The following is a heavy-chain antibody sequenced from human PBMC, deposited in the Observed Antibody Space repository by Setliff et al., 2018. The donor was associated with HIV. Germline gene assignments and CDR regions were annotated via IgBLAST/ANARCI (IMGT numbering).Heavy chain of an antibody. Sequence: GASVKVSCKASGYTFSSYGITWVRQAPGQGLEWMGWISAYNDNTNYAQKLQGRVTMTTDTSTSTAYMELRSPRSDDTAVYYCARDPDTSGYLYYYYYMDVWGKGTTVTVSS. CDR3: ARDPDTSGYLYYYYYMDV. D-gene: IGHD3-22*01. CDR1: GYTFSSYG. CDR2: ISAYNDNT. J-gene: IGHJ6*03. V-gene: IGHV1-18*01.